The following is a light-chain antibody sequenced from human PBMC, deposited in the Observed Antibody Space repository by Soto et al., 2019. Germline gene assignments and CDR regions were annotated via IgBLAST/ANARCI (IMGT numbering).Light chain of an antibody. CDR3: SSYTSSNTFV. CDR2: EVS. V-gene: IGLV2-14*01. CDR1: SSDVGGYNY. J-gene: IGLJ1*01. Sequence: QSALTQPASVSGSPGQSITISCTGTSSDVGGYNYVSWYQQHPGKAPKLIIYEVSNRPSGVSNRFSGSKSDNTASLTISGLHAEDEADYYCSSYTSSNTFVFGTRTKVTVL.